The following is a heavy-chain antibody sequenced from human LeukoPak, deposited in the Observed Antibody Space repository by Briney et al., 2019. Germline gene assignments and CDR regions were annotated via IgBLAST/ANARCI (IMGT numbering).Heavy chain of an antibody. Sequence: GGSLRLSCAASGFTFSSYSMNWVRQAPGKGLEWVSSITSSGSYIYYADSVKGRFAISRDNAKNSLYLQMNSLRAEDTAEYYCARAEREYQLLSAPVYWGQGTLVTVSS. CDR2: ITSSGSYI. J-gene: IGHJ4*02. D-gene: IGHD2-2*01. CDR1: GFTFSSYS. V-gene: IGHV3-21*01. CDR3: ARAEREYQLLSAPVY.